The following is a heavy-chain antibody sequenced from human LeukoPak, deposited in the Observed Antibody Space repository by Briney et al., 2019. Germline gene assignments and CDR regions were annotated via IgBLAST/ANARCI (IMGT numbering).Heavy chain of an antibody. CDR3: ATRRGVGKGYYFDY. Sequence: GGSLRLSCAASGFTFSSYWMSWVRQAPGKGLEWVANIKQDGSEKYYVDSVKGRFTISRDNAKNSLYLQMNSLRAEDTAVYYCATRRGVGKGYYFDYWGQGTLVTVSS. V-gene: IGHV3-7*01. D-gene: IGHD3-10*01. CDR2: IKQDGSEK. J-gene: IGHJ4*02. CDR1: GFTFSSYW.